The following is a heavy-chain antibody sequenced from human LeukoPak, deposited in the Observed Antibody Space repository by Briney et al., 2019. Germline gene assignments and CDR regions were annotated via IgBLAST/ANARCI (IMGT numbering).Heavy chain of an antibody. J-gene: IGHJ4*02. CDR1: TDSLSGHY. CDR2: IYSSGTT. V-gene: IGHV4-59*11. Sequence: PSETLSLTCTVSTDSLSGHYWSWIRQPPGKGLEWIAYIYSSGTTKYNPSLNSRVTISLDASKNQFSLNLTSVTAADTAVYYCARGGDGYNYVDYWGQETLVTVSS. D-gene: IGHD5-24*01. CDR3: ARGGDGYNYVDY.